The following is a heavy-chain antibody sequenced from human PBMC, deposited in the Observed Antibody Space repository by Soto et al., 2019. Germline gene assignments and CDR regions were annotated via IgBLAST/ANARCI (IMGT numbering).Heavy chain of an antibody. CDR3: ARDHRDSGYDSYWFDP. V-gene: IGHV1-69*04. Sequence: GASVKVSCKASGGTFSSYTISWVRQAPGQGLEWMGRIIPILGIANYAQKFQGRVTITADKSTSTAYMELSSLRSEDTAVYYCARDHRDSGYDSYWFDPWGQGTLVTVLL. J-gene: IGHJ5*02. CDR2: IIPILGIA. CDR1: GGTFSSYT. D-gene: IGHD5-12*01.